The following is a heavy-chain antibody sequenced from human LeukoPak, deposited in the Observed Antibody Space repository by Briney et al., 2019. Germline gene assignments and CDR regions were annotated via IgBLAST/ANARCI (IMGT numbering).Heavy chain of an antibody. CDR2: INHSGST. V-gene: IGHV4-34*01. CDR1: GGSFSGYY. CDR3: ARFRAAAGLNYFDY. J-gene: IGHJ4*02. D-gene: IGHD6-13*01. Sequence: PSETLSLTCAVYGGSFSGYYWSWIRQPPGKGLEWIGEINHSGSTNYNPSLKSRVTISVDTSKNQFSLKLSSVTAADTAVYYCARFRAAAGLNYFDYWGQGTLVTVSS.